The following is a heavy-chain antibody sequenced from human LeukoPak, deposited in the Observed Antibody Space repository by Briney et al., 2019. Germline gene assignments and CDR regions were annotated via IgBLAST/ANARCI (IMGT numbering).Heavy chain of an antibody. CDR3: GRTAMSPIFDY. Sequence: ASVKVSCKASGYTFSDYYIHWVQQAPGKGLEWVGRVDPEDGETIYAVKFQGRVTITADTSRDTAYMELSGLRSEDTALYYCGRTAMSPIFDYWGQGILVTVSS. CDR2: VDPEDGET. D-gene: IGHD2-21*02. CDR1: GYTFSDYY. V-gene: IGHV1-69-2*01. J-gene: IGHJ4*02.